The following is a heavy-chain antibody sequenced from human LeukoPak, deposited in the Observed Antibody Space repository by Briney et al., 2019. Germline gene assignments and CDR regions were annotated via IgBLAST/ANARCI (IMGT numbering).Heavy chain of an antibody. V-gene: IGHV1-2*02. CDR2: INPNSGGT. CDR3: ARVSLGAAAGTDY. CDR1: GYTFTGYY. Sequence: GASVKVSCKASGYTFTGYYMHWVRQAPGQGLEWMGWINPNSGGTNYAQKFQGRVTMTRDTSISTAYMELSRLRSDDTAVYYCARVSLGAAAGTDYWGQGTLVTVSS. D-gene: IGHD6-13*01. J-gene: IGHJ4*02.